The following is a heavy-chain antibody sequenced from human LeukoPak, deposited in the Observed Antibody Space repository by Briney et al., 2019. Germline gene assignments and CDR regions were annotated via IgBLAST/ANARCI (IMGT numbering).Heavy chain of an antibody. CDR2: INPSGGST. J-gene: IGHJ5*02. CDR3: ARGGIVVVTAMGNWFDP. V-gene: IGHV1-46*01. CDR1: GYTFTSYD. Sequence: ASVKVSCTASGYTFTSYDINWVRQAPGQGLEWMGIINPSGGSTSYAQKFQGRVTMTRDTSTSTVYMELSSLRSEDTAVYYCARGGIVVVTAMGNWFDPWGQGTLVTVSS. D-gene: IGHD2-21*02.